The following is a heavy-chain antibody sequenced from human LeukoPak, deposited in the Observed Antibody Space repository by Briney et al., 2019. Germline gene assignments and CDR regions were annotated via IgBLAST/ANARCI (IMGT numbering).Heavy chain of an antibody. Sequence: PSETLSLTCTVAGGSISSSSYYWSWIRQPPGKGLEWIGYIYYSGSTNYNPSLKSRVTISVDTSKNQFSLKLSSVTAADTAVYYCARHVLVGWVRGSDYFASWGQGTLVTVSS. CDR1: GGSISSSSYY. CDR3: ARHVLVGWVRGSDYFAS. V-gene: IGHV4-61*05. D-gene: IGHD3-10*01. CDR2: IYYSGST. J-gene: IGHJ4*02.